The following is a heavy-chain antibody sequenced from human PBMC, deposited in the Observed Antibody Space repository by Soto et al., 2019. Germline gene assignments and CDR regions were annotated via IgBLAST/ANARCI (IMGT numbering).Heavy chain of an antibody. CDR2: ITGTGGNT. CDR1: GFPLSTYG. V-gene: IGHV3-23*01. J-gene: IGHJ6*02. Sequence: LRLSCAASGFPLSTYGMTWVRQAPGKGLEWVSAITGTGGNTYYVDSVKGRFTSSRDNSKNMLYLQMNSLRVEDTAVYYCARIRGYWYGLDVWGQGTTVTVS. CDR3: ARIRGYWYGLDV.